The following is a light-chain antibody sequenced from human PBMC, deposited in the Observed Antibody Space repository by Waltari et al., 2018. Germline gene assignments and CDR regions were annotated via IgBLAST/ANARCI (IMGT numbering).Light chain of an antibody. CDR2: DAS. V-gene: IGKV1-5*01. J-gene: IGKJ1*01. Sequence: DIQMTQSPSTLSAFVGARVTITCRAHQDIGTWLAWYQQKPGNAPKLLIHDASTLQNGVSSRFRGSGSGTEFALTISNLQPDDVATYYCQQYKSHYRTFGHGTRVEVK. CDR3: QQYKSHYRT. CDR1: QDIGTW.